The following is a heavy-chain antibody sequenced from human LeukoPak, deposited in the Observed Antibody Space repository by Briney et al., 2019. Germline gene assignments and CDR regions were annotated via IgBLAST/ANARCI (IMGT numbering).Heavy chain of an antibody. J-gene: IGHJ6*02. D-gene: IGHD1-14*01. CDR3: ARAVLYYYYGMDV. V-gene: IGHV4-31*03. Sequence: SETLSLTCTVSGGSISSGAYYWTWIRQHPGKGLEWIGCTHYSGSTYYNPSLKSRVTISVDTSKNQFSLKLSSTTAADTAVYYCARAVLYYYYGMDVWGQGTTVTVSS. CDR1: GGSISSGAYY. CDR2: THYSGST.